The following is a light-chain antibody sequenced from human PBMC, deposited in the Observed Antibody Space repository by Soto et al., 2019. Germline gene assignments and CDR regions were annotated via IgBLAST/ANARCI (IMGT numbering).Light chain of an antibody. CDR3: AAWDDNLNGPV. CDR1: SSNIGSNT. CDR2: NNN. Sequence: QSVLTQPTSASGTPGQRVTISCSGTSSNIGSNTVNWYQQFPGRAPKLLIYSNNNNRPSGDPARFFGFKSGTSASLAISGLQSEDESVYYCAAWDDNLNGPVFGGGTKLTVL. J-gene: IGLJ3*02. V-gene: IGLV1-44*01.